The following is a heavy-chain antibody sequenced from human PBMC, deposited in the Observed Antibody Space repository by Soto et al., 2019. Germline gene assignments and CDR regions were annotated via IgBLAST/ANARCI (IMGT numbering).Heavy chain of an antibody. CDR3: ARDSAVGSSSGPATQFDY. CDR2: ISSSSSTI. J-gene: IGHJ4*02. CDR1: GFTFSTYS. V-gene: IGHV3-48*02. Sequence: GGYLGLSCAASGFTFSTYSMNWVRQAPGKGLEWVSYISSSSSTIYYADSVKGRFTISRDNAKNSLFLQMNSLRDEDTAVYYCARDSAVGSSSGPATQFDYWGQGTLVTVSS. D-gene: IGHD6-6*01.